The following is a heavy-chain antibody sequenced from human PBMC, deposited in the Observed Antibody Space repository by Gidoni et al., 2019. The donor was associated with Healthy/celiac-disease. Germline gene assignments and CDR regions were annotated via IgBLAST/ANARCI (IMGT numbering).Heavy chain of an antibody. Sequence: QVQLQESGPGLVKPSQTLSLTGTVSACSISSSGYYWSWIRQHPGKGLEWIGYIYYSGSTYYNPSLKSRVTISVDTSKNQFSLKLSSVTAADTDVYYCALYYYDSSGYYYFDYWGQGTLVTVSS. V-gene: IGHV4-31*03. D-gene: IGHD3-22*01. CDR2: IYYSGST. J-gene: IGHJ4*02. CDR1: ACSISSSGYY. CDR3: ALYYYDSSGYYYFDY.